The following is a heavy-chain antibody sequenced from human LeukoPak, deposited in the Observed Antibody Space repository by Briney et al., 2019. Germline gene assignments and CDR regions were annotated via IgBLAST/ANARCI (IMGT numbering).Heavy chain of an antibody. CDR2: ITGSSGYT. V-gene: IGHV3-23*01. CDR1: EFAFSNYA. D-gene: IGHD3-3*01. Sequence: PGGSLRLSCAASEFAFSNYAMSWVRQVPGKGLEWVSRITGSSGYTNYADSVKGRFTISRDNSKNTLYLQMNSLRAEDTAVYYCARVSPPGDFWSGYIDYWGQGTLVTVSS. J-gene: IGHJ4*02. CDR3: ARVSPPGDFWSGYIDY.